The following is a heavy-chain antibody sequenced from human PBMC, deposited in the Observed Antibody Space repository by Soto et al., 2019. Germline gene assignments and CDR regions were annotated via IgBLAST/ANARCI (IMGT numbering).Heavy chain of an antibody. Sequence: PSETLSLTCTGSGGSISSSTYYWGWIRQPPWKGLDWIGSIYFRGSTYYNPSLKSRVTVSVDTSKKQFSLKLTSVTAADTAVYYCAREILTGYYPAGWFDPWGQGTLVTVSS. CDR1: GGSISSSTYY. J-gene: IGHJ5*02. CDR2: IYFRGST. CDR3: AREILTGYYPAGWFDP. D-gene: IGHD3-9*01. V-gene: IGHV4-39*02.